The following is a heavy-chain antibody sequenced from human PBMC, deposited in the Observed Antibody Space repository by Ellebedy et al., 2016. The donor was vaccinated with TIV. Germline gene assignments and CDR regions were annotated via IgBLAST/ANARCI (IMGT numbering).Heavy chain of an antibody. CDR3: ARDLEHYFASSGYYEGDY. CDR2: IWYDGSNK. Sequence: PGGSLRLSCEASGFIFSNYGMHWVRQAPGEGLECAAVIWYDGSNKYYADSVKGRFTISRDNSKNTLYLQMNSLRAEDTAVYYCARDLEHYFASSGYYEGDYWGQGTLVTVSS. CDR1: GFIFSNYG. J-gene: IGHJ4*02. V-gene: IGHV3-33*01. D-gene: IGHD3-22*01.